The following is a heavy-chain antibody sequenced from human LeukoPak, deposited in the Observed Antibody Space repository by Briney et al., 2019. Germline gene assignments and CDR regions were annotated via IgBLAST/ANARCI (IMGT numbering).Heavy chain of an antibody. CDR1: GFTFDDYA. Sequence: GGSLRLSCAASGFTFDDYAMHWVRQAPGKGREWVSGISWNSGSIGYADSVKGRFTISRDNAKNSLYLQMNSLRAEDTALYYCAKSAATAYYFDYWGQGTLVTVSS. V-gene: IGHV3-9*01. CDR2: ISWNSGSI. CDR3: AKSAATAYYFDY. J-gene: IGHJ4*02. D-gene: IGHD2-2*01.